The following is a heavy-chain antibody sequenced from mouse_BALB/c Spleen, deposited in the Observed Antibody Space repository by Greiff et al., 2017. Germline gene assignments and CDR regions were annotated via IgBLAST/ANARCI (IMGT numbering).Heavy chain of an antibody. D-gene: IGHD2-1*01. Sequence: VKLMESGAELVRPGVSVKISCKGSGYTFTDYAMHWVKQSHAKSLEWIGVISTYYGDASYNQKFKGKATMTVDKSSSTAYMELARLTSEDSAIYYCARNLLRAAMDYWGQGTSVTVSS. V-gene: IGHV1S137*01. CDR3: ARNLLRAAMDY. J-gene: IGHJ4*01. CDR2: ISTYYGDA. CDR1: GYTFTDYA.